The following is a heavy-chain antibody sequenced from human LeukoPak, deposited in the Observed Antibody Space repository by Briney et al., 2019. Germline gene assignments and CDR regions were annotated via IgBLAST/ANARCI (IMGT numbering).Heavy chain of an antibody. CDR1: GGSISSGSYY. CDR2: LYTSGST. CDR3: ARDGGYRRGYFDY. J-gene: IGHJ4*02. Sequence: NPSQTLSLTCTASGGSISSGSYYWSRIRQPAGKGLEWIGHLYTSGSTYYNPSLNSRITISVDTSKNQFSLRLSSVTAADTAVYYCARDGGYRRGYFDYWGQGTLVTVSP. D-gene: IGHD6-25*01. V-gene: IGHV4-61*09.